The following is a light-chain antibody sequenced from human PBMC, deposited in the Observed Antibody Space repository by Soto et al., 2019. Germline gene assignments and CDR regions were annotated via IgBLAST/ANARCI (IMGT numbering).Light chain of an antibody. J-gene: IGKJ5*01. Sequence: EIVLTQFPATLSLSPGETATLSCRASQTVGTYLAWYQQKPGQAPRLLISDASNRATGVPARFSGSGSGTDFTLTISILEPEDFAVYFCQQRNNWPRITFGQGTRLEIK. CDR3: QQRNNWPRIT. V-gene: IGKV3-11*01. CDR1: QTVGTY. CDR2: DAS.